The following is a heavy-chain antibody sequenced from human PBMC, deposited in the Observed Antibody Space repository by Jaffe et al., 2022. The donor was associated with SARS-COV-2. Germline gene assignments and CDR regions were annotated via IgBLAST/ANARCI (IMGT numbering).Heavy chain of an antibody. Sequence: EVQLLESGGGLVQPGGSLRLSCAASGFTFSSYAMSWVRQAPGKGLEWVSAISGSGGSTYYADSVKGRFTISRDNSKNTLYLQMNSLRAEDTAVYYCAKTSYSSSSDGSDFDYWGQGTLVTVSS. V-gene: IGHV3-23*01. CDR3: AKTSYSSSSDGSDFDY. J-gene: IGHJ4*02. D-gene: IGHD6-6*01. CDR2: ISGSGGST. CDR1: GFTFSSYA.